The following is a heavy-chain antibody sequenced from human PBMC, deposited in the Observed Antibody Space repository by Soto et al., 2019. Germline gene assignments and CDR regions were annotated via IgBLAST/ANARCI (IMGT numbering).Heavy chain of an antibody. Sequence: GESLKISCKGSGYSFTSYWISWVRQMPGKGLEWMGRIDPSDSYTNYSPSFQGHVTISADKSISTAYLQWSSLKASDTAMYYCARNWNDAYYYYGMDVWGQGTTVTVSS. V-gene: IGHV5-10-1*01. J-gene: IGHJ6*02. CDR3: ARNWNDAYYYYGMDV. D-gene: IGHD1-1*01. CDR2: IDPSDSYT. CDR1: GYSFTSYW.